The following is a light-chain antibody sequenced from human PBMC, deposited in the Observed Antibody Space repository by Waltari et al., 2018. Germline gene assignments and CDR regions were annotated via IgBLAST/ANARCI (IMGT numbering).Light chain of an antibody. CDR1: QSIDTS. V-gene: IGKV3-11*01. CDR3: QQGVT. J-gene: IGKJ4*01. Sequence: VLTQSPATLSLSPGETPPLSCRASQSIDTSLGWYQQIPGQAPRLLIYDASTRAPGIPPRFSGSGSGTDFSLTISSLDPEDFAVYYCQQGVTFGGGTRVEIK. CDR2: DAS.